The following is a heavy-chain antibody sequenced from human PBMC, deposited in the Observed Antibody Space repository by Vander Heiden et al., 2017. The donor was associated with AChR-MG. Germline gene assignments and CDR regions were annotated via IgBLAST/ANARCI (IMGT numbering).Heavy chain of an antibody. Sequence: EVQLVESGGGLVQPGGSLILPCVASGFMFSGSTIHWVRQASGKGLQWVGRIRKKGSVYETTYGASVRGRFTVSRDDSMSTAYLQMNSVKTEDTAVYYCARNPGHTSYFDWGQGTLVTVSS. CDR3: ARNPGHTSYFD. J-gene: IGHJ4*02. D-gene: IGHD2-2*01. V-gene: IGHV3-73*01. CDR2: IRKKGSVYET. CDR1: GFMFSGST.